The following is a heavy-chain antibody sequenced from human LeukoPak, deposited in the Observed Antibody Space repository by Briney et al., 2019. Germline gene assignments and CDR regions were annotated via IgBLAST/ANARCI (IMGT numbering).Heavy chain of an antibody. V-gene: IGHV4-39*07. J-gene: IGHJ4*02. CDR3: ATRYYYDRSGYYYIFDY. Sequence: PSETLSLTCTVSGGSISSSSYYWGWLRQPPGKGREWIGSIYYSGSTYYNPSLKSRVTISVDTSKNQVSLTLSSVTAADRAVYYCATRYYYDRSGYYYIFDYWGQGTLVTVSS. D-gene: IGHD3-22*01. CDR2: IYYSGST. CDR1: GGSISSSSYY.